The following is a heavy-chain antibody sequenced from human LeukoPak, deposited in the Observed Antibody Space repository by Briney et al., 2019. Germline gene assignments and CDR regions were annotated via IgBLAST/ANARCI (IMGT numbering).Heavy chain of an antibody. CDR3: ARKSMAAVGTFDY. V-gene: IGHV1-2*02. J-gene: IGHJ4*02. Sequence: ASVKASCKASGYTXTGYFMHWVRQAPGQGLEWMGWINPNTGDTRYTQKFQGRVTMTRDTSISTAYLELSRLRSDDTALYYCARKSMAAVGTFDYWGQGTLVTVSS. D-gene: IGHD6-13*01. CDR2: INPNTGDT. CDR1: GYTXTGYF.